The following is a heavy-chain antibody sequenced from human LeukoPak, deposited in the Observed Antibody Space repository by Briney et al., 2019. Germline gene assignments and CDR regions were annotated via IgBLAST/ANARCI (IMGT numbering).Heavy chain of an antibody. CDR3: ASSGIAVLDAFDI. D-gene: IGHD6-19*01. Sequence: ASVKVSCKASGGTFSSYAISWVRQAPGQGLEWMGGIIPIFGTANYAQKFQGRVTITRNTSISTAYMELSSLRSEDTAVYYCASSGIAVLDAFDIWGQGTMVTVSS. CDR1: GGTFSSYA. V-gene: IGHV1-69*05. J-gene: IGHJ3*02. CDR2: IIPIFGTA.